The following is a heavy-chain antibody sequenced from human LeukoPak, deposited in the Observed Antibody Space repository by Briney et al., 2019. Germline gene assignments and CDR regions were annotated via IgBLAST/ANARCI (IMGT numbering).Heavy chain of an antibody. CDR3: ARDHRPYGSGSYYPYYFDY. CDR2: IYSGDDT. J-gene: IGHJ4*02. V-gene: IGHV3-53*01. Sequence: PGGSLRLSCAASGFSVRTNYMSWVRQAPGKGLEWVSVIYSGDDTYYADSVKGRFTISRDNSKNTLYLQMNSLRAEDTAVYYCARDHRPYGSGSYYPYYFDYWGQGTLVTVSS. D-gene: IGHD3-10*01. CDR1: GFSVRTNY.